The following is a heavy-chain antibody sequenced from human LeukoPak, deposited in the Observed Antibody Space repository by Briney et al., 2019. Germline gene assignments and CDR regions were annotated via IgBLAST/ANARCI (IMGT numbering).Heavy chain of an antibody. CDR1: GINFADYA. CDR2: ISADGGST. J-gene: IGHJ4*02. CDR3: AKESGKFDY. Sequence: GRSLRLSCVVSGINFADYAMHWVRQPPGKGLEWVSLISADGGSTFSADSVKGRFSISRDNSKNSLYLQMNSLRSEDTAVYYCAKESGKFDYWGQGTLVAVSS. V-gene: IGHV3-43*02.